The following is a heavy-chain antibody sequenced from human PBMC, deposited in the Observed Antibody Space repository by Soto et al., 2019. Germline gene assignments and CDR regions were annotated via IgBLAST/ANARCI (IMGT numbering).Heavy chain of an antibody. Sequence: PSETLSLTCTVSGGSISSYYWSWIRQPPGKGLEWIGYIYYSGSTNYNPSLKSRVTISVDTSKNQFSLKLSSVTAADTAVYYCKGARSKGVQCPDSFDNWGQGTQVTVSS. CDR2: IYYSGST. J-gene: IGHJ4*01. CDR1: GGSISSYY. CDR3: KGARSKGVQCPDSFDN. D-gene: IGHD6-19*01. V-gene: IGHV4-59*01.